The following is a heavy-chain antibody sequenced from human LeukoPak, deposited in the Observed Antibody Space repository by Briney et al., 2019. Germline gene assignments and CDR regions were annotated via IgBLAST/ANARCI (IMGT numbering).Heavy chain of an antibody. V-gene: IGHV3-48*03. CDR1: GFTFSSYE. D-gene: IGHD2-15*01. J-gene: IGHJ4*02. Sequence: PGGSLRLSCAAPGFTFSSYEMNWVRQAPGKGLEWVSYISSSGSTIYYADSVKGRFTISRDNSKKTLYLQMNSLTAEDTAVYYCAKDSCSGGSCYEDYWGQGTLVTVSP. CDR3: AKDSCSGGSCYEDY. CDR2: ISSSGSTI.